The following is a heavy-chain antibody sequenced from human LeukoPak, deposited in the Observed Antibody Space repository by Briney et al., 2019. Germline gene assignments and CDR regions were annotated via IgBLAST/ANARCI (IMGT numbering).Heavy chain of an antibody. Sequence: GASVKVSCKASGYTFTGYYMHWVRQAPEQGLECIGRINPNSGGTNYAQKFQARVTMTSNTYLSTGYMEMSRLRYEDTAVYYCARFRELHGFDIWGEGKMVTVS. CDR2: INPNSGGT. V-gene: IGHV1-2*06. CDR1: GYTFTGYY. D-gene: IGHD3-10*01. CDR3: ARFRELHGFDI. J-gene: IGHJ3*02.